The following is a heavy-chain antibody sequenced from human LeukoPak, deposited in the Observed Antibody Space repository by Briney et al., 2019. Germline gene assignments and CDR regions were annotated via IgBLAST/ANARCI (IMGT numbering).Heavy chain of an antibody. Sequence: GGSLGLSCAASGFTFDAHGVSWVRQAPGKGLEWVSGINWNGGSIGYADSVKGRFTISRDNAKNSLYLQMNSLRAEDTALYYCARGGEDGDYALQAYWGQGTLVTVSS. J-gene: IGHJ4*02. CDR2: INWNGGSI. V-gene: IGHV3-20*04. D-gene: IGHD4-17*01. CDR3: ARGGEDGDYALQAY. CDR1: GFTFDAHG.